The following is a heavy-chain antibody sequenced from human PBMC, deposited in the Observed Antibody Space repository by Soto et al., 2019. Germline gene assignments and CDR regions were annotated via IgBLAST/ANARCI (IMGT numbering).Heavy chain of an antibody. V-gene: IGHV3-23*01. Sequence: YLRVPYTAFGRTVNTFPMGLVRLAPGGWRQWVAAVSASGWSPFYEDSVKGRSTISNDISKNTLYLQMDRLTPDDTRGHYCAKETQKSSPYFFDYWGRGKLVTV. J-gene: IGHJ4*02. CDR3: AKETQKSSPYFFDY. D-gene: IGHD2-2*01. CDR2: VSASGWSP. CDR1: GRTVNTFP.